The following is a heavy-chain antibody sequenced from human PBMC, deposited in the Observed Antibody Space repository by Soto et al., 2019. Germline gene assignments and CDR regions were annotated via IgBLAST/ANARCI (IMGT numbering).Heavy chain of an antibody. CDR2: ISYDGSNK. J-gene: IGHJ4*02. CDR1: GFTFSSYG. CDR3: AKDDGSGGSPDY. Sequence: PGGSLRLSCAASGFTFSSYGMHWVRQAPGKGLEWVAVISYDGSNKYYADSVKGRFTISRDNSKNTLYLQMNSLRAEDTAVYYCAKDDGSGGSPDYWGQGTLVTVSS. V-gene: IGHV3-30*18. D-gene: IGHD3-10*01.